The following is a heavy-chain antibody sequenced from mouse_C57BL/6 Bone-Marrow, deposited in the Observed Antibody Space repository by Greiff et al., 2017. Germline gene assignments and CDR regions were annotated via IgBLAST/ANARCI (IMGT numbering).Heavy chain of an antibody. J-gene: IGHJ4*01. CDR2: IYPGSGGT. CDR3: ARPHYGTTVGY. Sequence: LQLQQPGAELVKPGASVKMSCKASGYTFTSYWITWVKQRPGQGLEWIGDIYPGSGGTNYNEKFKSKATLTVDTSSSTAYMQLSSLTSEDSAVXYCARPHYGTTVGYWGQGTSVTVSS. V-gene: IGHV1-55*01. D-gene: IGHD1-1*01. CDR1: GYTFTSYW.